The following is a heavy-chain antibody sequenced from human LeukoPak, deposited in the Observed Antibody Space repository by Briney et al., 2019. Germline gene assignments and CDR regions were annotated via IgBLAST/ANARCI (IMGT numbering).Heavy chain of an antibody. J-gene: IGHJ4*02. CDR2: IKQDGSEK. V-gene: IGHV3-7*01. Sequence: GGSLRLSCAASGFTFSRYWMSWVRQAPGKGLEWVANIKQDGSEKYYVDSVQGRFTISRDNAKNSLYLQMNSLRVEDTAVYYCARRIVGPSSGGDYWGQGTPVTVSS. D-gene: IGHD1-26*01. CDR3: ARRIVGPSSGGDY. CDR1: GFTFSRYW.